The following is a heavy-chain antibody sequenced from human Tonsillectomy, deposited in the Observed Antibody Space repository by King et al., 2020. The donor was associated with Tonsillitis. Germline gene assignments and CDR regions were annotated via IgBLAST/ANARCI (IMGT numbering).Heavy chain of an antibody. CDR1: GGTFSSYV. CDR3: ARESDGAALDY. J-gene: IGHJ4*02. Sequence: QLVQSGAEVKKPGSSVNVSCKASGGTFSSYVISWVRQAPGQGLDWMGRIIPIVGLADYAQKFQGRVTITADKSTSTAYLELSSLRSEDTAVYYCARESDGAALDYWGQGTLVTVSS. CDR2: IIPIVGLA. D-gene: IGHD4-17*01. V-gene: IGHV1-69*04.